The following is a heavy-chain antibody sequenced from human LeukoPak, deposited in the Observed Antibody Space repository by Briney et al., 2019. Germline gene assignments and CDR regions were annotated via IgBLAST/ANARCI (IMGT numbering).Heavy chain of an antibody. CDR3: ASQRQGAYYDSTGYPNDAFDI. CDR2: IYPGDSVT. D-gene: IGHD3-22*01. J-gene: IGHJ3*02. Sequence: GESLKISCKGSGYRFTNYWIGWVRQMPGKGLEWMGIIYPGDSVTRYSPSFQGQVTISADKSISTAYLQWSSLKASDTAIYYCASQRQGAYYDSTGYPNDAFDIWGQGTMVTVSS. V-gene: IGHV5-51*01. CDR1: GYRFTNYW.